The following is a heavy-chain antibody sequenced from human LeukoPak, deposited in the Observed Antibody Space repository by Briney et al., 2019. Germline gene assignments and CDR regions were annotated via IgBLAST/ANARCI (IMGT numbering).Heavy chain of an antibody. CDR3: AKGRSPSSVTSFDY. V-gene: IGHV3-30-3*01. Sequence: GGSLRLSCAASGFTFSSYAMHWVRQAPGKGLEWVAVISYDGSNKYYADSVKGRFTISRDNSKNTLYLQMNSLRAEDTAVYYCAKGRSPSSVTSFDYWGQGTLVTVSS. D-gene: IGHD3-22*01. CDR2: ISYDGSNK. J-gene: IGHJ4*02. CDR1: GFTFSSYA.